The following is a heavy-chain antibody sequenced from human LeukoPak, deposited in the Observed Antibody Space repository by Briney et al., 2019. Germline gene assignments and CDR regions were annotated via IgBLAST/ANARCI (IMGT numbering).Heavy chain of an antibody. D-gene: IGHD3-3*02. CDR2: ISGSGGST. CDR1: GFTFGSYA. CDR3: AKDTHFWSGYGSAYDY. J-gene: IGHJ4*02. Sequence: GGSLILSCAASGFTFGSYAMSWVRQAPGKGLEWVSAISGSGGSTYYADSVKGRFTISRDNSKNTLYLQMNSLRAEDTAVYYCAKDTHFWSGYGSAYDYWGQGTLVTVSS. V-gene: IGHV3-23*01.